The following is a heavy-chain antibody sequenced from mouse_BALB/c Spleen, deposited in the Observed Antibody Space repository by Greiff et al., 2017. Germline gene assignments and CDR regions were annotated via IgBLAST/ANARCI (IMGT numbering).Heavy chain of an antibody. CDR1: GFTFSCYG. J-gene: IGHJ2*01. D-gene: IGHD1-1*01. Sequence: EVQVVESGGGLVQPGGSLKLSCAASGFTFSCYGMSWVRQTPDKRLELVATINSNGGSTYYPDSVKGRFTISRDNAKNTLYLQMSSLKSEDTAMYYCARGPDGYFDYWGQGTTLTVSS. CDR2: INSNGGST. V-gene: IGHV5-6-3*01. CDR3: ARGPDGYFDY.